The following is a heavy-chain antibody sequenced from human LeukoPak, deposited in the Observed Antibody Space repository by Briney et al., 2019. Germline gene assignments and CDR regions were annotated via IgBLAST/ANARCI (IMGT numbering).Heavy chain of an antibody. CDR1: GYTFTGYY. J-gene: IGHJ5*02. CDR3: ARDYSSGRNWFVP. D-gene: IGHD6-25*01. V-gene: IGHV1-2*02. Sequence: GASVKVSCKASGYTFTGYYMHWVRKAPGQGLEWMGWINPNSGDTHFAQKFQGRVTMTRDTSISTAYMELSNLRSDDTAEYFCARDYSSGRNWFVPWGQGTQVTVSS. CDR2: INPNSGDT.